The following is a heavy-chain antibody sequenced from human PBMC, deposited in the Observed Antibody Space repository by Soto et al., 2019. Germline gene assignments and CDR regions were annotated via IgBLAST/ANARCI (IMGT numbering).Heavy chain of an antibody. CDR3: AKSRPDLWSGYYYYGMDV. Sequence: PGGSLRLSCAASGFTFSSYAMSWVRQAPGKGLEWVSSISGSGGSTYYADSVKGRFTISRDSSKNTLYLQMNSLRAEDTAVYYCAKSRPDLWSGYYYYGMDVWGQVTTVTVS. CDR2: ISGSGGST. V-gene: IGHV3-23*01. CDR1: GFTFSSYA. D-gene: IGHD3-3*01. J-gene: IGHJ6*02.